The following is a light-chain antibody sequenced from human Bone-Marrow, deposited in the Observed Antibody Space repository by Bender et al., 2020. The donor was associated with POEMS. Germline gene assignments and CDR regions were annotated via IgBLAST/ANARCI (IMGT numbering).Light chain of an antibody. CDR3: CSYAGSNIWV. CDR1: SNDVGSYNL. V-gene: IGLV2-23*01. CDR2: EDS. Sequence: QSALTQPASVSGSPGQSITISCTGTSNDVGSYNLVSWYQQRPDKAPKLLIHEDSKRALGVSSRVSGSKSGNTASLTISGLQAEDEADYYCCSYAGSNIWVFGGGTKLTVL. J-gene: IGLJ3*02.